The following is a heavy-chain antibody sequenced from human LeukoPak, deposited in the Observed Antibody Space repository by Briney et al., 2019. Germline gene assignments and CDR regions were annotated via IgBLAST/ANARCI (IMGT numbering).Heavy chain of an antibody. Sequence: GGSLRLSCAASGFTFSSYSMNWVRQAPGKGLQWVSFIRSSSSDIYYADSVKGRFTISRDNAKNSLYLQMDSLKAEDTAVYYCARVRSGSLDYWGQGTLVTVSS. V-gene: IGHV3-21*01. D-gene: IGHD1-26*01. J-gene: IGHJ4*02. CDR1: GFTFSSYS. CDR2: IRSSSSDI. CDR3: ARVRSGSLDY.